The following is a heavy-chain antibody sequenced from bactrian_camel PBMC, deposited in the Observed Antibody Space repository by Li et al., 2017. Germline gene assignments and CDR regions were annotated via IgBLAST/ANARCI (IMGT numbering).Heavy chain of an antibody. J-gene: IGHJ4*01. CDR2: IYTGTGNT. D-gene: IGHD1*01. V-gene: IGHV3S1*01. CDR1: GYTYSGNC. CDR3: AALAWGFNY. Sequence: HVQLVESGGGSVQAGGSLRLSCAFSGYTYSGNCMAWFRQAPGKEREGVATIYTGTGNTYYADSVKGRLTISRDNGKNTAYLQLNNLQSEDTAQYYCAALAWGFNYWGQGTQVTVS.